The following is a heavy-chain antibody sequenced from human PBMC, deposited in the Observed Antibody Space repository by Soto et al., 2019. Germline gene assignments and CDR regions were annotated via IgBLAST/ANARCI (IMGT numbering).Heavy chain of an antibody. J-gene: IGHJ3*02. CDR3: AWESVRGSYSFDI. CDR2: IIPIFGTA. CDR1: GGTFSSYA. V-gene: IGHV1-69*06. D-gene: IGHD1-26*01. Sequence: QVQLVQSGAEVKKPGSSVKVSCKASGGTFSSYAISWVRQAPGQGLEWMGGIIPIFGTANYAQKFQGRVTNNSNRSTSTAYMELSTLRSEDTAVYYCAWESVRGSYSFDIWGQGTMVTVSS.